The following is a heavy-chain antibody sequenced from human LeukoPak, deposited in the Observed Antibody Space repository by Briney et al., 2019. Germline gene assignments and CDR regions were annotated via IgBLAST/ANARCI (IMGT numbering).Heavy chain of an antibody. CDR1: GGSISSGDYY. CDR3: ARGKGYSNWFDP. CDR2: IYYGGST. D-gene: IGHD6-13*01. J-gene: IGHJ5*02. Sequence: SQTLSLTCTVSGGSISSGDYYWSWIRQPPGKGLEWIGYIYYGGSTYYNPSLKSRVTISVDTSKNQFSLKLSPVTAADTAVYYCARGKGYSNWFDPWGQGTLVTVSS. V-gene: IGHV4-30-4*08.